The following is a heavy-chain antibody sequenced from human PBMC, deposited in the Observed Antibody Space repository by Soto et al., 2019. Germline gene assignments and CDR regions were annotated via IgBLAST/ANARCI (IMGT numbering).Heavy chain of an antibody. D-gene: IGHD3-16*01. CDR3: ARDRGGGSTDH. CDR1: GGTSSSYT. V-gene: IGHV1-69*08. CDR2: IIPILGIT. Sequence: QVQLVQSGAEVKKPGSAVKVSCKASGGTSSSYTFSWVRQAPGQGLEWMGRIIPILGITYYAQKFQGRITITADKSTNTAYMELSSLRSDDTAVYYCARDRGGGSTDHWGQGTLVTVSS. J-gene: IGHJ4*02.